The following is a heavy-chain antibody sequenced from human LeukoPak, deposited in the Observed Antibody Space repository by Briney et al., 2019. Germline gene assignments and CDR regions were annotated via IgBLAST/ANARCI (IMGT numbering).Heavy chain of an antibody. CDR3: ARGGGATRIDY. CDR2: IYTSGST. V-gene: IGHV4-61*02. Sequence: NTSETLSLTCSVSGDSIRSGTYYWSWIRQPAGKGLEWIGRIYTSGSTSYNPSLKSRVTISVDTSKNQFSLKLTSVTAADTAVYYCARGGGATRIDYWGQGTLVTVSS. J-gene: IGHJ4*02. CDR1: GDSIRSGTYY. D-gene: IGHD5-12*01.